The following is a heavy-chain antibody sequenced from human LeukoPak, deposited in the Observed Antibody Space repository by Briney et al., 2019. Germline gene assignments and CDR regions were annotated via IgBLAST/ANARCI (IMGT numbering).Heavy chain of an antibody. CDR2: VYHVGTT. CDR3: ARCLGFLIGSSWYPDAFDI. V-gene: IGHV4-38-2*02. D-gene: IGHD6-13*01. CDR1: GYSISSGYF. Sequence: SETLSLTCTVSGYSISSGYFWGWIRQPPGKGLEWIGVYHVGTTDYNPSLKSRVTISVDRSKNQMSPKLSSVTAADTAVYYCARCLGFLIGSSWYPDAFDIWGQGTMVTVSS. J-gene: IGHJ3*02.